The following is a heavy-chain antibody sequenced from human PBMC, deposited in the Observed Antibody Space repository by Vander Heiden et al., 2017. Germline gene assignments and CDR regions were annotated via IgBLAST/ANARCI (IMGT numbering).Heavy chain of an antibody. V-gene: IGHV1-69*01. CDR2: IIPIFGTT. J-gene: IGHJ6*02. Sequence: QVQLVQSGAEVKKPGSSVKVSCKASGGTFSSYAISWVRQAPGQGLEWMGGIIPIFGTTNYAQKFQGRVTITADESTSTAYMELSSLRSEDTAGYYCARARPTVTTLRETNYYYYYGMDVWGQGTTVTVSS. CDR1: GGTFSSYA. D-gene: IGHD4-17*01. CDR3: ARARPTVTTLRETNYYYYYGMDV.